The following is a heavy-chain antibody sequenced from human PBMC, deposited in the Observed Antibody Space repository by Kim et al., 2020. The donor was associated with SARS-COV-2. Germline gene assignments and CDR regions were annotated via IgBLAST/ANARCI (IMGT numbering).Heavy chain of an antibody. CDR3: ARDLHSGSGISNWFDP. Sequence: VKGRFTISRDNSKNTLYLQMNSLRAEDTAVYYCARDLHSGSGISNWFDPWGQGTLVTVSS. V-gene: IGHV3-30*07. D-gene: IGHD3-10*01. J-gene: IGHJ5*02.